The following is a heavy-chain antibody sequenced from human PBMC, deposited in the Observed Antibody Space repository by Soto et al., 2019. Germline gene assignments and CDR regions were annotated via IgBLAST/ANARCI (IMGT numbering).Heavy chain of an antibody. CDR3: AKDKGRGYSYDFDY. D-gene: IGHD5-18*01. Sequence: QSGGSLRLSCAASGFTFDDYAMHWVRQAPGKGLEWVSGISWNSGSIGYADSVKGRFTISRDNAKNSLYLQMNSLRAEDTALYYCAKDKGRGYSYDFDYWGQGTLVTVSS. J-gene: IGHJ4*02. CDR1: GFTFDDYA. V-gene: IGHV3-9*01. CDR2: ISWNSGSI.